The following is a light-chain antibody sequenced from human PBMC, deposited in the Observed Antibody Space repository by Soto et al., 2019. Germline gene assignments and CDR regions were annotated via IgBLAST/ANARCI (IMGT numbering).Light chain of an antibody. CDR2: GAS. CDR3: QQYGSSPYT. CDR1: QRISSSF. Sequence: ETVLTQSPGTLSLSPGERATLSCRASQRISSSFLAWHQQKPGQAPRLLIYGASSRATGIPDRFSGSGSGTAFTLTISRLEPEDFAVYYCQQYGSSPYTFGQGTKLEIQ. J-gene: IGKJ2*01. V-gene: IGKV3-20*01.